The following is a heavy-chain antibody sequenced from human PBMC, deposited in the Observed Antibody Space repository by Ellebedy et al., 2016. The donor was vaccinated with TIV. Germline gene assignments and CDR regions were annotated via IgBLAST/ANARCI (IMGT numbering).Heavy chain of an antibody. V-gene: IGHV3-30*18. Sequence: PGGSLRLSCAASGFTFTDYGMHWVRQAPGKGLEWVSFISYDGSNQYYADAVKGRFTIARDNSKNTLYLLMNSLRAEDAAVYYCAKDAGATFNHYHYWGQGTLVTFSS. CDR1: GFTFTDYG. D-gene: IGHD1-26*01. CDR3: AKDAGATFNHYHY. J-gene: IGHJ4*02. CDR2: ISYDGSNQ.